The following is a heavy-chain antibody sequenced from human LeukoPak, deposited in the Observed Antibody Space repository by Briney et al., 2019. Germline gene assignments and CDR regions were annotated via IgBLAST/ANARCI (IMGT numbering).Heavy chain of an antibody. CDR2: ISSSSSST. CDR3: ARKYSGSHSLDY. J-gene: IGHJ4*02. V-gene: IGHV3-21*01. Sequence: GGSLRLSCAASGFTFNTYAMNWFPRAQGKGLNGVSSISSSSSSTYYADSVKGRFTISRDNAKSSLYLQMNSLGVDDTALYYCARKYSGSHSLDYWGQGTLVTVSS. D-gene: IGHD1-26*01. CDR1: GFTFNTYA.